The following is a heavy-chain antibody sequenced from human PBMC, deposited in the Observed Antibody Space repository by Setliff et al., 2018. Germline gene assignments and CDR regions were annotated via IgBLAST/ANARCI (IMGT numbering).Heavy chain of an antibody. CDR3: ARKKTVYWYYGMDV. J-gene: IGHJ6*02. D-gene: IGHD2-15*01. V-gene: IGHV4-38-2*01. Sequence: SETLSLTCAVSGYSISSGYYWAWIRQPPEKGLEWIGSIYRTGNTHYNPSLKSRVTVSVDTSENQFSLKLSSVTAADTAVYYCARKKTVYWYYGMDVWGQGTTVTVSS. CDR1: GYSISSGYY. CDR2: IYRTGNT.